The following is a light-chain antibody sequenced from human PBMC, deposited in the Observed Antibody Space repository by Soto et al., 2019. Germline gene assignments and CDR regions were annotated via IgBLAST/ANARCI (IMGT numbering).Light chain of an antibody. J-gene: IGKJ2*01. CDR1: QGISNW. Sequence: DIQLTQSPSSVSASVGDRVTLTCRASQGISNWLAWYQQKPGQAPKLLISAASTLQGGVPSRFSGSFSGTDFTLTITSLQAEDFATYFCQQAYSLPVTFGQGTKLEIK. V-gene: IGKV1-12*01. CDR3: QQAYSLPVT. CDR2: AAS.